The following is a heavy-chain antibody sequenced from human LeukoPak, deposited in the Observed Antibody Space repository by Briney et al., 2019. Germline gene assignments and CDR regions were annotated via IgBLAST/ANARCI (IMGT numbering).Heavy chain of an antibody. CDR2: IYYSGST. D-gene: IGHD3-22*01. CDR1: GGSISSGDYY. J-gene: IGHJ4*02. V-gene: IGHV4-30-4*01. CDR3: ARTIPDSSGEVDY. Sequence: PSETLSLTCTVSGGSISSGDYYWSWIRQPPGKGLEWIGYIYYSGSTHYNPSLKSRVTISIDTSKNQFSLKLSSVTAADTAVYYCARTIPDSSGEVDYWGQGTLVTVSS.